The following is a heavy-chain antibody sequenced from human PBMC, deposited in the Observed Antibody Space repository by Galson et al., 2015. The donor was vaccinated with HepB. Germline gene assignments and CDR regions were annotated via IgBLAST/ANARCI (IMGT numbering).Heavy chain of an antibody. CDR2: IYSDGST. CDR3: AIDANYDILTGYFENY. Sequence: SLRLSCAASGFIVSANYMSWVRQAPGEGLEWVSVIYSDGSTSYADSVEGRFTISRDSSKNTLYLQMNSLRAEDTAVYYCAIDANYDILTGYFENYWGQGTLVTVSS. CDR1: GFIVSANY. J-gene: IGHJ4*02. D-gene: IGHD3-9*01. V-gene: IGHV3-66*01.